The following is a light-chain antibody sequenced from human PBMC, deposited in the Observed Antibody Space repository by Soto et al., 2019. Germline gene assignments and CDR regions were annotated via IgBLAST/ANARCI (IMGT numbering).Light chain of an antibody. CDR3: AAWDGSLNGRV. Sequence: QSVLTQPPSASGTPGQRVTISCSGSSSNIGSNTVNWYQQLPGTAPKLLIYSNNQRPSGVPDRFSGSKSGTSASLAISGPQSGDEADYYWAAWDGSLNGRVFGGGTKLTVL. J-gene: IGLJ3*02. CDR1: SSNIGSNT. V-gene: IGLV1-44*01. CDR2: SNN.